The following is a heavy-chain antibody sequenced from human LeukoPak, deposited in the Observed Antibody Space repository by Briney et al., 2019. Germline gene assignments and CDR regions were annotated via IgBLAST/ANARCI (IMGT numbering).Heavy chain of an antibody. CDR2: ISSSSSYI. CDR3: TREAAAGIDY. CDR1: GFTFSS. Sequence: GGSLRLSCAASGFTFSSMNWVRQAPGKGLEWVSSISSSSSYIYYADSVKGRFTISRDNAKNSLYLQMNSLRAEDTAVYFCTREAAAGIDYWGQGTLVTASS. D-gene: IGHD6-13*01. J-gene: IGHJ4*02. V-gene: IGHV3-21*01.